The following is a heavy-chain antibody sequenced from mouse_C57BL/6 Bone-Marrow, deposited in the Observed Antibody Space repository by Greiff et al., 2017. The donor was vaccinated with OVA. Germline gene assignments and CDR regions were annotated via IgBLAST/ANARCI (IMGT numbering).Heavy chain of an antibody. Sequence: QVQLKESGAELARPGASVKLSCKASGYTFTSYGISWVKQRTGQGLEWIGEIYPRSGNTYYNEKFKGKATLTADKSSSTAYMELRSLTSEDSAVYFCARRITTVVDAMDYWGQETSVTVSS. V-gene: IGHV1-81*01. J-gene: IGHJ4*01. CDR3: ARRITTVVDAMDY. CDR1: GYTFTSYG. CDR2: IYPRSGNT. D-gene: IGHD1-1*01.